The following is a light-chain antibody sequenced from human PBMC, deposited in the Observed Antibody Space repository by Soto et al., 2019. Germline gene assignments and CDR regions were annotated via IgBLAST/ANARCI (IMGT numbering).Light chain of an antibody. CDR3: NSYTSKSTGV. CDR2: EVS. Sequence: QSALTQPASVSGSPGQSITISCTGTSSDVGGYNYVSWYQQHPGKAPKLIIYEVSNRPSGVSNRFSGSKSGNTASLTISGLPAEDEDDYYCNSYTSKSTGVFGTGTKLTVL. V-gene: IGLV2-14*01. J-gene: IGLJ1*01. CDR1: SSDVGGYNY.